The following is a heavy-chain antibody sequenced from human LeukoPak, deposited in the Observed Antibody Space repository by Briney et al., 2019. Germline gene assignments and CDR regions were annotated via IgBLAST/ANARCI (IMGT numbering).Heavy chain of an antibody. J-gene: IGHJ4*02. CDR2: ISGSGGST. V-gene: IGHV3-23*01. CDR3: AKCGLTMVRGVIITPRYYFDY. Sequence: PGGSLRLSCAASGFTFSSYAMSWVRQAPGKGLEWVSAISGSGGSTYYADSVKGRFTVSRDNSKNTLYLQMNSLRAEDTAVYYCAKCGLTMVRGVIITPRYYFDYWGQGTLVTVSS. CDR1: GFTFSSYA. D-gene: IGHD3-10*01.